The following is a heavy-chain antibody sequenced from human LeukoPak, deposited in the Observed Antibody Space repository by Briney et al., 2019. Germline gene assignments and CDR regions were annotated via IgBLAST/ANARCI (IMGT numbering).Heavy chain of an antibody. V-gene: IGHV4-59*01. CDR2: IYYSGST. D-gene: IGHD6-19*01. CDR1: GGSISSYH. Sequence: PSETLSLTCTVSGGSISSYHWSWIRQPPGKGLEWIGYIYYSGSTNYNPSLKSRVTISVDTSKNQFSLKLSSVTAADTAVYYCAREEYSSGWYGLDYWGQGTLVTVSS. CDR3: AREEYSSGWYGLDY. J-gene: IGHJ4*02.